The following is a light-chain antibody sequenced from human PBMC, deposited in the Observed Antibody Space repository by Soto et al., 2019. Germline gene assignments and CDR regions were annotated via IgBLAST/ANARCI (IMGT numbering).Light chain of an antibody. CDR2: DAS. V-gene: IGKV3-11*01. CDR1: LSVSVY. Sequence: VVLTQSPATLSLSPGERANFYCRTSLSVSVYLDWYQQKPGQAPRLLISDASNRATGIPARFSGSGSGTDFTLTISSLEPEDFAVYYCQQRSNLPPTFGQGTRLEIK. CDR3: QQRSNLPPT. J-gene: IGKJ5*01.